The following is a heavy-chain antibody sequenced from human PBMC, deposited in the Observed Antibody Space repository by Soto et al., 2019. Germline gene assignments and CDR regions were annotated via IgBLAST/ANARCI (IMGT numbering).Heavy chain of an antibody. CDR2: INGYNGNT. D-gene: IGHD2-15*01. CDR3: ARDGSRHCSGGSCYPY. Sequence: AXVKVSCKASGYSFTTYGISWVRQAPGQGLEWMGWINGYNGNTNNSQRFQGRVTMTRDRSASTAYMELSSLRSEDTAVYYCARDGSRHCSGGSCYPYWGQGTLVTVSS. J-gene: IGHJ4*02. V-gene: IGHV1-18*01. CDR1: GYSFTTYG.